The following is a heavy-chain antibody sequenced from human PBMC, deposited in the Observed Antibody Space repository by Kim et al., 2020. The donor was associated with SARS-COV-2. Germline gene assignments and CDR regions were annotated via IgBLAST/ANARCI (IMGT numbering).Heavy chain of an antibody. V-gene: IGHV1-69*13. D-gene: IGHD5-18*01. CDR3: ARGGGYSYGSGNELFDY. J-gene: IGHJ4*02. Sequence: SVKVSCKASGGTFSSYAISWVRQAPGQGLEWMGGIIPIFGTANYAQKFQGRVTITADESTSTAYMELSSLRSEDTAVYYCARGGGYSYGSGNELFDYWGQGTLVTVSS. CDR2: IIPIFGTA. CDR1: GGTFSSYA.